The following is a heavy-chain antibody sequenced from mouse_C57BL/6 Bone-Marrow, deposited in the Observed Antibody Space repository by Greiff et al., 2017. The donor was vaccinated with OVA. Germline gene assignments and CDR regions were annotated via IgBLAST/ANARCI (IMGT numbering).Heavy chain of an antibody. Sequence: EVKLVESGGGLVKPGGSLKLSCAASGFTFSSYAISFVRHTPEKRLYRVATISDGGSYTYYPDNVKGRFTISRDNAKNNLYLQMSHLKSEDTAMYYCARDSNHDYYAMDYWGQGTSVTVSS. CDR3: ARDSNHDYYAMDY. D-gene: IGHD2-5*01. J-gene: IGHJ4*01. CDR2: ISDGGSYT. CDR1: GFTFSSYA. V-gene: IGHV5-4*01.